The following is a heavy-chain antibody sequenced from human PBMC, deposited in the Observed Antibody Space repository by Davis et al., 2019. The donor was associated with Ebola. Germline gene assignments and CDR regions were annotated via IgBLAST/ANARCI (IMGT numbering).Heavy chain of an antibody. J-gene: IGHJ4*02. Sequence: GGSLRLSCAATGFTFSRHWMSWVRQAPGKGLEWVSVIFAYGSTYYSDSVKGRFTISRSNGRNSLFLQMNSLRAEDTAFYYCARDSPRFLEWLGPYYFDSWGQGTLVTVSS. CDR2: IFAYGST. CDR1: GFTFSRHW. CDR3: ARDSPRFLEWLGPYYFDS. V-gene: IGHV3-53*01. D-gene: IGHD3-3*01.